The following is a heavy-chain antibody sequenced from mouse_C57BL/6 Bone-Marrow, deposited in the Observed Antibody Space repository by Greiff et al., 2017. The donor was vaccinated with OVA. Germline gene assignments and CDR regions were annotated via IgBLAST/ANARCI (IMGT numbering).Heavy chain of an antibody. Sequence: VQLQQSGAELVRPGASVKLSCTASGFNIKDDYMHWVKQRPEQGLEWIGWIDPENGDTEYASKFQGKATITADTSSNTAYLQLSSLTSGHAAVPLPEPALAWICSLSPPHSSPPYSSTFPPPPTIPSAPSSLPSYLPLLRLSSAASAVSSCSSSAIFDSWGPGTTLPVSS. J-gene: IGHJ2*01. CDR2: IDPENGDT. V-gene: IGHV14-4*01. D-gene: IGHD6-1*01. CDR3: EPALAWICSLSPPHSSPPYSSTFPPPPTIPSAPSSLPSYLPLLRLSSAASAVSSCSSSAIFDS. CDR1: GFNIKDDY.